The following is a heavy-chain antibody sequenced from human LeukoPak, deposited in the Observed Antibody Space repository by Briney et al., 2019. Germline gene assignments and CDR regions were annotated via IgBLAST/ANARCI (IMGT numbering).Heavy chain of an antibody. Sequence: GGSLRLSCAASGFTFSSYSMNRVRQAPGKGLEWVSSISSSSSYIYYADSVKGRFTISRDNAKNSLYLQMNSLRAEDTAVYYCASQHSYYYDENWFDPWGQGTLVTVSS. CDR2: ISSSSSYI. D-gene: IGHD3-22*01. CDR3: ASQHSYYYDENWFDP. J-gene: IGHJ5*02. V-gene: IGHV3-21*01. CDR1: GFTFSSYS.